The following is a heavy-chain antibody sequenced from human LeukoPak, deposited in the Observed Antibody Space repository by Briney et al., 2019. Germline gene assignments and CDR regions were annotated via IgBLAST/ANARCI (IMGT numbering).Heavy chain of an antibody. D-gene: IGHD3-22*01. CDR3: AKDPFPYYYDSSGIYLPYLGY. Sequence: GGSLRLSCAASGFTFSSYAMSWVRQAPGKGLEWVSAISGSGGSTYYADSVKGRFTISRGNSKNTLYLQMNSLRAEDTAVYYCAKDPFPYYYDSSGIYLPYLGYWGQGTLVTVSS. CDR1: GFTFSSYA. J-gene: IGHJ4*02. CDR2: ISGSGGST. V-gene: IGHV3-23*01.